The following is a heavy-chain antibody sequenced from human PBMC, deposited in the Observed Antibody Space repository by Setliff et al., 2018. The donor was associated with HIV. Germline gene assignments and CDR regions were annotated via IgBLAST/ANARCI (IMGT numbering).Heavy chain of an antibody. Sequence: SETLSLTCSISGGYISFYYWNWLRQTPGKGLEGIAYTFDNGNTHYNPSLESRVTLTLDTSRNLFSLRLASVTAADTAVYYCARDPGDYDRKFDHWGQGALVTVS. CDR2: TFDNGNT. J-gene: IGHJ4*02. CDR3: ARDPGDYDRKFDH. V-gene: IGHV4-59*01. D-gene: IGHD3-22*01. CDR1: GGYISFYY.